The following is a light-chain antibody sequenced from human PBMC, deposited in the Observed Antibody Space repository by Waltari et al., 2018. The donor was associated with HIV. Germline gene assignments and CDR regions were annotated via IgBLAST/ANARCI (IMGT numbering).Light chain of an antibody. V-gene: IGLV2-14*01. CDR3: SSYTSSSTLVV. Sequence: QSALTQPASVSGSPGQSIPISCTGTSSDVGGYHYVSWYQQHPGKAPKLMIYEVSNRPSGVSNRFSGLQAEDEANYYCSSYTSSSTLVVFGTGTKVTVL. CDR2: EVS. J-gene: IGLJ1*01. CDR1: SSDVGGYHY.